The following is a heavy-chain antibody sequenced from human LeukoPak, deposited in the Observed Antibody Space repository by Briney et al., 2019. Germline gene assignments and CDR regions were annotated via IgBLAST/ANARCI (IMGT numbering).Heavy chain of an antibody. V-gene: IGHV3-30-3*01. Sequence: PGGSLRLSCAASGFTFSSYAMHWVRQAPGKGLEWVAVISYDGSNKYYADSVKGRFTISRDNSKNTLYLQMNSLRTEDTAVYYCARDSEWFGEPFFDYWGQGTLVTVSS. D-gene: IGHD3-10*01. CDR1: GFTFSSYA. J-gene: IGHJ4*02. CDR2: ISYDGSNK. CDR3: ARDSEWFGEPFFDY.